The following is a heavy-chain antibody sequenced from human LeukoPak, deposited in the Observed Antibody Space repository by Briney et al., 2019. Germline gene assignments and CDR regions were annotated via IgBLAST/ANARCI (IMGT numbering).Heavy chain of an antibody. V-gene: IGHV3-74*01. Sequence: PGGSLRLSCAASGFTFSSYWMHWVRQAPGKGLAWVSRINSDGSSTSYADSVKGRFTISRDNAKNTLYLQMNSLRAEDTAVYYCARALGSGSYNWYFDLWGRGTLVTVSS. J-gene: IGHJ2*01. CDR2: INSDGSST. D-gene: IGHD1-26*01. CDR3: ARALGSGSYNWYFDL. CDR1: GFTFSSYW.